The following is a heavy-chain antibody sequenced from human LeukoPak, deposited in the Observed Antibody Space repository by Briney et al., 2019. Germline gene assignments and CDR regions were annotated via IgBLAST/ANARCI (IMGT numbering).Heavy chain of an antibody. V-gene: IGHV3-9*01. CDR1: GFTFDDYA. CDR3: AKDELAVFDWSFDY. CDR2: ISWNSGSI. J-gene: IGHJ4*02. Sequence: PGGSLRLSCAASGFTFDDYAMHWVRQAPGKGLEWVSGISWNSGSIGYADSVKGRFTISRDNAKNSLYLQMNSLRAEDTALYYCAKDELAVFDWSFDYWGQGTWSPSPQ. D-gene: IGHD3-9*01.